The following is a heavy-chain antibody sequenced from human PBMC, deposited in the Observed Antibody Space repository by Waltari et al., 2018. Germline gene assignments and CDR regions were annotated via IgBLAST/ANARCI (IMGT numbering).Heavy chain of an antibody. CDR3: ARDPGPIVGAPDY. V-gene: IGHV1-2*02. CDR2: INPKNGDT. D-gene: IGHD1-26*01. J-gene: IGHJ4*02. CDR1: GYSFTEYH. Sequence: QVQLVQSGTEVKKPGASVKVSCPAYGYSFTEYHLHWVRQTPGQGPEWLGWINPKNGDTGYAQNFLGRVTMTRDTSINTVYMDLSGLRSDDTAVFYCARDPGPIVGAPDYWGQGTLVTVSS.